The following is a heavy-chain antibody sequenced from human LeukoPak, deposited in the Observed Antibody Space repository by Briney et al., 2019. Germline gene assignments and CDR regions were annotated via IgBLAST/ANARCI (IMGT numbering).Heavy chain of an antibody. D-gene: IGHD6-6*01. V-gene: IGHV3-23*01. J-gene: IGHJ6*02. Sequence: QAGGSLRLSCAASGFTFSSYAMSWVRQAPGKGLEWVSAISGSGGSTYYADSVKGRFTVSRDNSKNTLYLQMNSLRAEDTAVYYCAKDLAARPRQRFRDVWGQGTTVTVSS. CDR2: ISGSGGST. CDR1: GFTFSSYA. CDR3: AKDLAARPRQRFRDV.